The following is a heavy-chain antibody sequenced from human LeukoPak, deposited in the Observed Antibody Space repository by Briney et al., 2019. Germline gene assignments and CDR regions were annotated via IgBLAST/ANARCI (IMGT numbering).Heavy chain of an antibody. J-gene: IGHJ4*02. D-gene: IGHD3-10*01. V-gene: IGHV1-18*01. Sequence: ASVTVSCKASGYTFTNYGISWVRQAPGQGLEWMGWISAYNGNTKYASKFQGGVTMTTDTSTTTAYMELRSLKSDDTAVYYCSRVGHRRYYYDSGSYPSGDYWAQGTLVTVSS. CDR2: ISAYNGNT. CDR3: SRVGHRRYYYDSGSYPSGDY. CDR1: GYTFTNYG.